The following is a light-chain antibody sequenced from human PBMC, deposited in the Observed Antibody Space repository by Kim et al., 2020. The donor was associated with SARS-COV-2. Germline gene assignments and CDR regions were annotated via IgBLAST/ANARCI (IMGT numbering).Light chain of an antibody. CDR1: QSISSW. J-gene: IGKJ1*01. Sequence: ASVGDRGTVTCRASQSISSWLAWYRKKPGNAPKLLFYKASSLESGVPSRFSGSGSGTEFTLTISGLQPDDFATYYCQQYNSYPRTFGQGTKVDIK. CDR2: KAS. V-gene: IGKV1-5*03. CDR3: QQYNSYPRT.